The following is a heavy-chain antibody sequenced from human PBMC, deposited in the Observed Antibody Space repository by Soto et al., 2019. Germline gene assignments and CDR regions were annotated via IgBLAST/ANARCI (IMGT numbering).Heavy chain of an antibody. D-gene: IGHD3-3*01. V-gene: IGHV3-64*01. J-gene: IGHJ4*02. CDR1: GFTFSSYA. CDR3: ARGNLDFWSGYYTDFDY. Sequence: GGSLRLSCAASGFTFSSYAMHWVRQAPGKGLEYVSAISSNGGSTYYANSVKGRFTISRDNSKNTLYLQMGSLRAEDMAVYYCARGNLDFWSGYYTDFDYWGQGTLVTVSS. CDR2: ISSNGGST.